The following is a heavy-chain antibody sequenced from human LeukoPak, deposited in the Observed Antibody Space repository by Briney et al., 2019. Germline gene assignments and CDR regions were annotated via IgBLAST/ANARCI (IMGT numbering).Heavy chain of an antibody. V-gene: IGHV3-23*01. Sequence: GGSLRLSRAASGFTFSSYAMSWVRQAPGKGLEWVSAISGSGGSTYYADSVKGRFTISRDDSRDTLYLQMNSLKAEDTAVYYCAKDAFSYNGVFDPSDIWGQGTMVTVSS. CDR3: AKDAFSYNGVFDPSDI. CDR2: ISGSGGST. J-gene: IGHJ3*02. D-gene: IGHD3-3*01. CDR1: GFTFSSYA.